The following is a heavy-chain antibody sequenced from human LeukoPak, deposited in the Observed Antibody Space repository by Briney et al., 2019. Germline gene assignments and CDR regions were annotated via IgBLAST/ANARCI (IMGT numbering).Heavy chain of an antibody. D-gene: IGHD3-22*01. J-gene: IGHJ4*02. Sequence: PSETLSLTCTVSGGSISSYYWSWIRQPPGKGLEWIGYIYYSGSTNYNPSLKSRVTISVDTSKNQFSLKLSSVTAADTAVYYCVATYYYDSSGYYPFDYWGQGTLVTVSS. V-gene: IGHV4-59*01. CDR2: IYYSGST. CDR1: GGSISSYY. CDR3: VATYYYDSSGYYPFDY.